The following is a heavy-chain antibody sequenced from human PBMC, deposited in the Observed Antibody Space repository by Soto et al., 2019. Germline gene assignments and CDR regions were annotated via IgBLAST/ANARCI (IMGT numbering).Heavy chain of an antibody. V-gene: IGHV3-23*01. CDR1: GFSISDYA. CDR2: ISDSGIST. Sequence: DVQLLESGGGFIQPGGSLRLSCSASGFSISDYAMSWVRQAPGKGLEWVSSISDSGISTFYRDSVKGRFAISRDTSKNTVYLQMNNLRVGDTALYYGAKDGIRKDDYWGPGTMVTVSS. J-gene: IGHJ4*02. CDR3: AKDGIRKDDY.